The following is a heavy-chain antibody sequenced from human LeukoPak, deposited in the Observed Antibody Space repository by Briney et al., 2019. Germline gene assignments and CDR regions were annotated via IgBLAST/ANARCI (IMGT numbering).Heavy chain of an antibody. CDR1: GGSFSGYY. J-gene: IGHJ4*02. D-gene: IGHD4-17*01. V-gene: IGHV4-34*01. CDR3: ARGLDGDYDY. Sequence: PSGTLSLTCAVYGGSFSGYYWSWIRQPPGKGLEWIGEINHSGSTNYNPSLKSRVTISVDTSKNQFSLKPSSVTAADTAVYYCARGLDGDYDYWGQGTLVTVSS. CDR2: INHSGST.